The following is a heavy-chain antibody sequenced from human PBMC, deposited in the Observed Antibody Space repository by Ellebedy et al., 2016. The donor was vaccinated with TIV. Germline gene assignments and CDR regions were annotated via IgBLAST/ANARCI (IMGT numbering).Heavy chain of an antibody. Sequence: GGSLRLXXAASGFTFSSYAMSWVRQAPGKGLEWVANIKQDGSEKYYVDSVKGRFTISRDNAKNSLYLQMNSLRAEDTAVYYCARDPPDHSSGWDPDAFDIWGQGTMVTVSS. CDR3: ARDPPDHSSGWDPDAFDI. J-gene: IGHJ3*02. CDR2: IKQDGSEK. CDR1: GFTFSSYA. D-gene: IGHD6-19*01. V-gene: IGHV3-7*01.